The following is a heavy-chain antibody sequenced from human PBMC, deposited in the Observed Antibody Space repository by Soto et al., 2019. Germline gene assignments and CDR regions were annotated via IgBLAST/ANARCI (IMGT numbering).Heavy chain of an antibody. CDR1: GFSRSNSGVG. CDR2: IYWDYDK. J-gene: IGHJ5*02. CDR3: AHNLVAGTSWFDP. D-gene: IGHD6-19*01. V-gene: IGHV2-5*02. Sequence: HITLKESGHTLVKPTQTLTLICTFSGFSRSNSGVGVAWIRQRPGKALEWLRLIYWDYDKRYRPSQKSRRTITKDTSKHQAVLTMTSMDPVDTGTYYCAHNLVAGTSWFDPWGQGTLVTVSS.